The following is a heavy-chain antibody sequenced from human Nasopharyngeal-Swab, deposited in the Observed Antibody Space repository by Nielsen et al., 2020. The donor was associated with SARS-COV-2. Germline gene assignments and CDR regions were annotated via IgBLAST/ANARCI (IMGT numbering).Heavy chain of an antibody. Sequence: SETLSLTCTVSGGSISSGDYYWSWIRQPPGKGLEWIGYIYYSGSTNYNPSLKSRVTISVDTSKNQFFLDLSSVTAADTAVYYCARNKRRDGYNWSALDIWGQGTMVTASS. D-gene: IGHD5-24*01. V-gene: IGHV4-61*08. CDR2: IYYSGST. CDR3: ARNKRRDGYNWSALDI. CDR1: GGSISSGDYY. J-gene: IGHJ3*02.